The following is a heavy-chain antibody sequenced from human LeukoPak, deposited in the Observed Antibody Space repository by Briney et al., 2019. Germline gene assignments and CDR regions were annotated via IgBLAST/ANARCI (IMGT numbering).Heavy chain of an antibody. J-gene: IGHJ3*02. CDR2: ISGSGGST. CDR3: AKPYCSGGSCPHRLDAFDI. D-gene: IGHD2-15*01. Sequence: GGSLRLSCAASGFTFSSYALSWVRQAPGKGLEWVSGISGSGGSTYYADSVRGRFTISRDNSKNTLYLQMSSLRAEDTAVYYCAKPYCSGGSCPHRLDAFDIWGQGTMVTVSS. CDR1: GFTFSSYA. V-gene: IGHV3-23*01.